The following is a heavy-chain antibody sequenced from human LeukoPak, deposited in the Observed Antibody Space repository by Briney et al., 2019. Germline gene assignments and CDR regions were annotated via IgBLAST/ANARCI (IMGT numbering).Heavy chain of an antibody. D-gene: IGHD2-15*01. CDR3: ARGGGGKDFDY. J-gene: IGHJ4*02. CDR1: GFTFDDYG. V-gene: IGHV3-74*01. Sequence: GGSLRLSCAASGFTFDDYGMSWVRQAPGKGLEWVSRINSDGSSTSYADSVKGRFTISRDNAKNTLYLQMNSLRAEDTAVYYCARGGGGKDFDYWGQGTLVTVSS. CDR2: INSDGSST.